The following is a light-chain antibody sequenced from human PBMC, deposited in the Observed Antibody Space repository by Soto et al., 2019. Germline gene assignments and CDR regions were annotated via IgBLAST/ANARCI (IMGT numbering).Light chain of an antibody. J-gene: IGLJ2*01. CDR1: SSNIGGTNY. CDR3: ASWDDRLGAVI. CDR2: SNN. Sequence: SVLTQPPSASGTPGQRVFISCSGSSSNIGGTNYAYWYQQLPGAAPKLLMHSNNLRPSGVPERISGSKSGTSASLAISGLRSEDEDVYYCASWDDRLGAVIFGGGTKVTVL. V-gene: IGLV1-47*02.